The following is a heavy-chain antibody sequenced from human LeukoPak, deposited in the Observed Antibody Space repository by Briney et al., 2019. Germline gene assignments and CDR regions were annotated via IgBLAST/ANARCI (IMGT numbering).Heavy chain of an antibody. D-gene: IGHD3-22*01. V-gene: IGHV4-34*01. J-gene: IGHJ5*02. Sequence: SETLSLTCAVYGGSFSGYYWSWIRQPPGKGLEWIGEINHSGSTNYNPSLKSRVTISVDTSKSQFSLKLSSVTAADTAVYYCARAYYDSSGYYNWFDPWGQGTLVTVSS. CDR3: ARAYYDSSGYYNWFDP. CDR1: GGSFSGYY. CDR2: INHSGST.